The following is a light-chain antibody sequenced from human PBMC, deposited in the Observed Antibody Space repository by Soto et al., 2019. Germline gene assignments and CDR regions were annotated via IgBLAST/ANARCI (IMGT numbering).Light chain of an antibody. CDR2: GAS. V-gene: IGKV3-15*01. CDR1: QSVSRN. J-gene: IGKJ2*01. CDR3: QQYNNWPLYT. Sequence: EVVLTQSPATLSVSPGDRATLSCRASQSVSRNLAWYQQKPGQAPRLLIYGASTRATGVPARFSGSGSATEFTLTISSLQSEDFAIYFCQQYNNWPLYTFGQGTKLEI.